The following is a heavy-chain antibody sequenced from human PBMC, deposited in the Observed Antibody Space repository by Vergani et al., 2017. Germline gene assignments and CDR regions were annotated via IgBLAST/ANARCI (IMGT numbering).Heavy chain of an antibody. CDR3: ARGFKVAATLTWFDP. CDR1: GYTFTGYY. D-gene: IGHD2-15*01. CDR2: INPNSGGT. Sequence: VQLVESGGGLVQPGGSLRLSCAASGYTFTGYYMHWVRQAPGQGLEWMGWINPNSGGTNYAQKFQGRVTMTRDTSISTAYMELSRLRAEDTAVYYCARGFKVAATLTWFDPWGQGTLVTVSS. V-gene: IGHV1-2*02. J-gene: IGHJ5*02.